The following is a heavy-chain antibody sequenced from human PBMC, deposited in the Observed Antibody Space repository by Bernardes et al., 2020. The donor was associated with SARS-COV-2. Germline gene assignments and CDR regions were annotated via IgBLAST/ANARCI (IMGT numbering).Heavy chain of an antibody. V-gene: IGHV3-74*01. CDR1: GFIFSSYW. CDR3: ARDKNSHGY. CDR2: INGDASST. Sequence: LRLSCAASGFIFSSYWMHWVRQAPGKGLVWVSRINGDASSTSYADSVKGRFTISRDNAKNTLYLQMNSLRAEDTAVYYCARDKNSHGYWGQGTLVTVSS. J-gene: IGHJ4*02. D-gene: IGHD5-18*01.